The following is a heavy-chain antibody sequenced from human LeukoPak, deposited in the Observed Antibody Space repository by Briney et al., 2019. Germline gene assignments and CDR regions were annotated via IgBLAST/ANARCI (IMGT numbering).Heavy chain of an antibody. D-gene: IGHD3-16*01. V-gene: IGHV4-34*01. CDR1: GGSFSGYY. J-gene: IGHJ4*02. CDR3: ASRAGGTFDY. Sequence: SSETLSLTCAVYGGSFSGYYWSWIRQPPGKGLEWIGEINHSGSTNYNPSLKSRVTISVDTSKNQFSLKLSSVTAADTAVYYCASRAGGTFDYWGQETLVTVSS. CDR2: INHSGST.